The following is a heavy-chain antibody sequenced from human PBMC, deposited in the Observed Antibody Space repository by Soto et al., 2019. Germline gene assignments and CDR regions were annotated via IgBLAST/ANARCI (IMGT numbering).Heavy chain of an antibody. Sequence: ESLKISCKTSGYSFISYWVAWVRQKPGKGLEWMGTFYPGDSTSTYSPSFQGQVTISVDKSISTAYLHLSSLKASDTAMYYCARIIGYCRNNDCSWTFDIWGQGTTVTVSS. V-gene: IGHV5-51*01. CDR1: GYSFISYW. CDR2: FYPGDSTS. J-gene: IGHJ3*02. CDR3: ARIIGYCRNNDCSWTFDI. D-gene: IGHD2-2*03.